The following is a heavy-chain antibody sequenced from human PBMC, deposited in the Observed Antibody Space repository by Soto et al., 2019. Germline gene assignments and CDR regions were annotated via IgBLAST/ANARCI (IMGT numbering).Heavy chain of an antibody. CDR2: IWYDGSNK. V-gene: IGHV3-33*01. CDR1: GFTFSTYG. Sequence: GGSLRLSCAASGFTFSTYGMHWVRQAPGKGLEWVAVIWYDGSNKYYADSVKGRFTISRDNSKNTLYLQMNSLRAEDTAVYYCARAGTIFGENYFYYYMDVWGKGTTVTVSS. D-gene: IGHD3-3*01. J-gene: IGHJ6*03. CDR3: ARAGTIFGENYFYYYMDV.